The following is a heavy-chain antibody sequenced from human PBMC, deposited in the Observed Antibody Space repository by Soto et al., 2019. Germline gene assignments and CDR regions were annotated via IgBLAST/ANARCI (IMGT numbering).Heavy chain of an antibody. Sequence: QVQLVQSGAEEKKPGASVKVSCKASGYTFTSYAMHWVRQAPGQRLEWMGWINAGNGNTKYSQKFQGRVTITRDTSASTAYMELSSLRSECTAVYYCARSIVVVTALDYWGQGTLVTVSS. CDR3: ARSIVVVTALDY. J-gene: IGHJ4*02. CDR2: INAGNGNT. V-gene: IGHV1-3*05. D-gene: IGHD2-21*02. CDR1: GYTFTSYA.